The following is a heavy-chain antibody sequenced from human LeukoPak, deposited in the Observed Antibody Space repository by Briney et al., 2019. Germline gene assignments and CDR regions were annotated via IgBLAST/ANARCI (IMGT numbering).Heavy chain of an antibody. Sequence: GGSLRLSCAASGFTLRDYGMNWVRQAPGKGLEWVSYISSSGGTIYYADSVKGRFTISRDNAKSSLYLQMNSLRAEDTAVYYCARDSTPHNDYWGQGTLVTVSS. D-gene: IGHD2-2*01. J-gene: IGHJ4*02. CDR3: ARDSTPHNDY. CDR2: ISSSGGTI. CDR1: GFTLRDYG. V-gene: IGHV3-48*03.